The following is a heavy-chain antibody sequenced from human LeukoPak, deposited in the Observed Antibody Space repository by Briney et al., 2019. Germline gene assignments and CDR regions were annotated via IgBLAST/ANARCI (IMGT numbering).Heavy chain of an antibody. CDR1: GFTFSSYW. CDR3: ARDGVSSSPDFDY. V-gene: IGHV3-7*01. Sequence: GGSLRLSCAASGFTFSSYWMSWVRQAPGKGLEWVANIKYDGSEKNYVDSVKGRFTISRDNAKNSLYLQMNSLRAEDTAVYYCARDGVSSSPDFDYWGQGTLVTVSS. J-gene: IGHJ4*02. D-gene: IGHD6-6*01. CDR2: IKYDGSEK.